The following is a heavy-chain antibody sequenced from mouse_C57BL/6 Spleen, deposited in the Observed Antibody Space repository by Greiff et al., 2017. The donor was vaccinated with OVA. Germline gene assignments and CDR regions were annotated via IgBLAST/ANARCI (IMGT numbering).Heavy chain of an antibody. CDR1: GYSITSGYY. CDR2: ISYDGSN. J-gene: IGHJ1*03. D-gene: IGHD1-1*01. V-gene: IGHV3-6*01. CDR3: ARGRSVYGSSFYWYFDV. Sequence: EVKLMESGPGLVKPSQSLSLTCSVTGYSITSGYYWNWIRQFPGNKLEWMGYISYDGSNNYNPSLKNRISITRDTSKNQFFLKLNSVTTEDTATYYCARGRSVYGSSFYWYFDVWGTGTTVTVSS.